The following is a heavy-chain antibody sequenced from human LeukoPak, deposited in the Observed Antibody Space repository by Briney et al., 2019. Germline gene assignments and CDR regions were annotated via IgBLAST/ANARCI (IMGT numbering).Heavy chain of an antibody. CDR2: IKQDGSGK. V-gene: IGHV3-7*01. CDR1: GFTFSSYW. J-gene: IGHJ4*02. Sequence: GGSLRLSCAASGFTFSSYWMSWVRQAPGKGLEWVANIKQDGSGKYYVDSVKGRFTISRDNAKNSLYLQMNSLRAEDTAVYYCARTYYDILTSYNPYFDYWGQGTLVTVSS. CDR3: ARTYYDILTSYNPYFDY. D-gene: IGHD3-9*01.